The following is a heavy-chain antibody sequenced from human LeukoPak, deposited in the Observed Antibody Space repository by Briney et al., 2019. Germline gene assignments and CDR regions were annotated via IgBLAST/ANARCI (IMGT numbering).Heavy chain of an antibody. CDR2: INWNGDSR. D-gene: IGHD3-22*01. V-gene: IGHV3-20*04. CDR3: ARDLRVVITGSFDP. Sequence: GGSLRLSCAASGFSFDDYGLTWVRQAPGKGLEWVSGINWNGDSRDYADSVKGRFTISRDNAKNSLYLQMNSLRAEDTALYYCARDLRVVITGSFDPWGQGTLVTVSS. J-gene: IGHJ5*02. CDR1: GFSFDDYG.